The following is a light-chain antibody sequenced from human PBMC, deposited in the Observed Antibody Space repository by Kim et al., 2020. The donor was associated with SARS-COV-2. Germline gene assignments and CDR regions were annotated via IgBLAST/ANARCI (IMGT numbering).Light chain of an antibody. V-gene: IGLV2-14*04. J-gene: IGLJ3*02. CDR3: SSFTSSSTRV. CDR2: DVT. Sequence: QSMTISCTGTSSDVGDYDYVSWYHQHPGKAPKLMIYDVTKRPSGVSDRFSGSKSGNTASLTISGLQAEDEADYYCSSFTSSSTRVFGGGTQLTVL. CDR1: SSDVGDYDY.